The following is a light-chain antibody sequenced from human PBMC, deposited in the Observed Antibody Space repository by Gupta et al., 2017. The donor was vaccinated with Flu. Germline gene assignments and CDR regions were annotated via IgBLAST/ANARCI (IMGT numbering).Light chain of an antibody. CDR3: QEGDRMEYT. J-gene: IGKJ2*01. CDR1: QSINSF. CDR2: AAS. V-gene: IGKV1-39*01. Sequence: DIQMPQSPTSLSPSVGDRVTITCRASQSINSFLNWYQHKPGKAPKLLIYAASRLQTGVPSTSSDSGSGTDCTLSISSLQPEDYATHYGQEGDRMEYTFGQGTKLEF.